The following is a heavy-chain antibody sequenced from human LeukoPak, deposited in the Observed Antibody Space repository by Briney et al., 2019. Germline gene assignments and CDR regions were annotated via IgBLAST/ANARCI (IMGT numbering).Heavy chain of an antibody. V-gene: IGHV3-64D*06. CDR1: GFTFSSYA. CDR3: VKATSGRLIDYYYGMDV. D-gene: IGHD6-19*01. CDR2: ISSNGGST. J-gene: IGHJ6*04. Sequence: PGGSLRLSCSASGFTFSSYAKHWVRQAPGKGLEYVSAISSNGGSTYYADSVKGRFTISRDNSKNTLYLQMSSLRAEDTAVYYCVKATSGRLIDYYYGMDVWGKGTTVTVSS.